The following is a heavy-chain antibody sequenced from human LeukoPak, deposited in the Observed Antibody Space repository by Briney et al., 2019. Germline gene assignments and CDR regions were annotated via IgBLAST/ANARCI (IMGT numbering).Heavy chain of an antibody. CDR1: GGSISSYY. CDR3: ARERGNNNWFDP. D-gene: IGHD1/OR15-1a*01. Sequence: PSETLSLTCTVSGGSISSYYWTWIRQPPGKGLEWLGYIYYSGSTNYNPSLKSRVTISLDTSRNQFSLRLTSVTAADTAVYYCARERGNNNWFDPWGQGTLVTVSS. J-gene: IGHJ5*02. V-gene: IGHV4-59*01. CDR2: IYYSGST.